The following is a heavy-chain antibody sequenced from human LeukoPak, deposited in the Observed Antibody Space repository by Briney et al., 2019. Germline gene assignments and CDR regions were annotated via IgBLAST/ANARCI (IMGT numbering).Heavy chain of an antibody. D-gene: IGHD3-3*01. CDR3: AKDRRATLYGEFDY. CDR2: ISGGGVGT. V-gene: IGHV3-23*01. Sequence: GGSLRLSCAASGFTFSSYAMSWVRQAPGKGLEWVSAISGGGVGTYYADSVKGRFTFSRDNSKNTLYLQMNSLRAGDTAVYYCAKDRRATLYGEFDYWGQGTLVTVSS. J-gene: IGHJ4*02. CDR1: GFTFSSYA.